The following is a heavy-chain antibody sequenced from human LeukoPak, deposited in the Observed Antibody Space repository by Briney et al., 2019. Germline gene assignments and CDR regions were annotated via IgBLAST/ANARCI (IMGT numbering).Heavy chain of an antibody. J-gene: IGHJ4*02. D-gene: IGHD3-9*01. CDR3: ARGQTNYFDWLSSYFDY. CDR1: GYTFTSYG. Sequence: GASVKVSCKASGYTFTSYGISWVRQAPGQGLEGMGWISAYNGNTNYAQKLQGRVTMTTDTSTSTAYMELRSLRSDDTAVYYCARGQTNYFDWLSSYFDYWGQGTLVTVSS. CDR2: ISAYNGNT. V-gene: IGHV1-18*01.